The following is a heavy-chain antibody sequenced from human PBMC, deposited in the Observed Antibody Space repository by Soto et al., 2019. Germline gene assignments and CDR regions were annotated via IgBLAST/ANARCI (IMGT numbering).Heavy chain of an antibody. Sequence: GGSRRLSCAAYGFSFDDYAMHWVRQAPGKXLGWVSGISSSSGSMGYADSVRGRFTISRDNAKNSLYLLMNSLRPEDSALYYCARAAETVSDSWGLYSCDHYGMYVWGQGSTGTVSS. CDR1: GFSFDDYA. J-gene: IGHJ6*02. V-gene: IGHV3-9*01. D-gene: IGHD4-17*01. CDR3: ARAAETVSDSWGLYSCDHYGMYV. CDR2: ISSSSGSM.